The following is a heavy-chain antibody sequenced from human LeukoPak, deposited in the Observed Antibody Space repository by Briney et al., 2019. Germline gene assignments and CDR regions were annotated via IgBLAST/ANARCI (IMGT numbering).Heavy chain of an antibody. V-gene: IGHV4-30-4*08. J-gene: IGHJ4*02. D-gene: IGHD3-3*01. CDR2: VYYSGST. Sequence: SQTLSLTCTVSGGSISSGDYYWSWIRQPPGKGLEWIGYVYYSGSTYYNPSLKSRVTISVDTSKNQFSLKLSSVTAADTAVYYCARGYDFWSSYYSYYFDYWGQGTLVTVSS. CDR3: ARGYDFWSSYYSYYFDY. CDR1: GGSISSGDYY.